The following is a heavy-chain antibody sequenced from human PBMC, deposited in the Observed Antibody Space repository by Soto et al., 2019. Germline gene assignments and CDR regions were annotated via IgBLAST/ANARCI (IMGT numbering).Heavy chain of an antibody. V-gene: IGHV3-30*03. CDR3: ASLPHYYDSSGYLPAGMDV. Sequence: GGSLRLSCAASGFTFISYGMHWVRQAPGKGLEWVAVISYDGSNKYYADSVKGRFTISRDNSKNTLYLQMNSLRAEDTAVYYCASLPHYYDSSGYLPAGMDVWGQGTTVTVSS. CDR1: GFTFISYG. D-gene: IGHD3-22*01. CDR2: ISYDGSNK. J-gene: IGHJ6*02.